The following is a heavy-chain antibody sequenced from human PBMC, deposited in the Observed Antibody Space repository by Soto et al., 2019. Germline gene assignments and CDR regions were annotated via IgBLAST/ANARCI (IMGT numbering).Heavy chain of an antibody. D-gene: IGHD5-12*01. CDR2: IYYSGST. Sequence: QVQLQESGPGLVKPSQTLSLTCTVSGGSISSGGYYWSWIRQHPGKGLEWIGYIYYSGSTYYNPPLKSRVSISVDTSKNLFSLKLSSVTAAETAVYYCARDASPGYSGYDFHYYYYGMDVLGQGTTVTVSS. J-gene: IGHJ6*02. CDR3: ARDASPGYSGYDFHYYYYGMDV. V-gene: IGHV4-31*03. CDR1: GGSISSGGYY.